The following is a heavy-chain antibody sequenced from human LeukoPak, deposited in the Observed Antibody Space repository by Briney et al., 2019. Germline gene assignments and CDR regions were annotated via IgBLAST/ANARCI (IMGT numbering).Heavy chain of an antibody. J-gene: IGHJ5*02. CDR2: INTNAGNP. D-gene: IGHD6-13*01. V-gene: IGHV7-4-1*02. CDR1: GYTFTSYA. Sequence: ASVKVSCKASGYTFTSYAMNWVRQAPGQGLEWMGWINTNAGNPTYAQGFTGRFVFSLDTSVSTAYLQISSLKAEDTAVYYCARGEGPSSSWYGGNWFDPWGQGTLVTVSS. CDR3: ARGEGPSSSWYGGNWFDP.